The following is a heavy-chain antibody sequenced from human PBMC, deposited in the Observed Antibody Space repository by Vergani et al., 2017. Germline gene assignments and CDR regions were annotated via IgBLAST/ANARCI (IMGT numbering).Heavy chain of an antibody. CDR3: ARSAIFGGVYYYYYGMDV. D-gene: IGHD3-3*01. Sequence: EVQLVESGGGLVKPGGSLRLSCAASGFTFSSYSMNWVRQAPGKGMEGVSSISSSSSTIYYADSVKGRFTISRDNDKNSLYVQMNSLRAEDTAVYYCARSAIFGGVYYYYYGMDVWGQGTTVTVSS. J-gene: IGHJ6*02. V-gene: IGHV3-21*01. CDR2: ISSSSSTI. CDR1: GFTFSSYS.